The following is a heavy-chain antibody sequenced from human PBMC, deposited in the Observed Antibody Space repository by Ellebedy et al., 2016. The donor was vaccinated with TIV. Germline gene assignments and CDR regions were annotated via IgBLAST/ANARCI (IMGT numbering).Heavy chain of an antibody. Sequence: PGGSLRLSCVGSGLILSPDWMSWVRQAPGKGLEWVATIKGDGSEEYYVDSVKGRVTISRDNAKNSLYLQMNNLRAEDSALYYCARAVNPQFARHYFDYWGQGTLVTVSS. D-gene: IGHD4-17*01. J-gene: IGHJ4*02. CDR1: GLILSPDW. CDR3: ARAVNPQFARHYFDY. V-gene: IGHV3-7*03. CDR2: IKGDGSEE.